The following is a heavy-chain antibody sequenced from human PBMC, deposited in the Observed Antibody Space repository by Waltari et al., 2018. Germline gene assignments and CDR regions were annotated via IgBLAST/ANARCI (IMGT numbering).Heavy chain of an antibody. Sequence: QVQLVESGGGVVQPGRSLRLSCSASGFTFPTHGKHWVRQAPGKGLEWVAFISYDGSNKYYADSVKGRFTISRDTSKNTLYLQMNSLRADDTAVYYCAKDSAFRYSLYANYYFQFWGQGTLVTVSS. CDR3: AKDSAFRYSLYANYYFQF. CDR1: GFTFPTHG. D-gene: IGHD5-12*01. J-gene: IGHJ4*02. V-gene: IGHV3-30*18. CDR2: ISYDGSNK.